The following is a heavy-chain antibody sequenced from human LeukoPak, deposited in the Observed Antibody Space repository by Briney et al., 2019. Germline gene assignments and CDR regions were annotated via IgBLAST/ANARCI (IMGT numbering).Heavy chain of an antibody. V-gene: IGHV3-23*01. CDR1: GFTFSSYA. J-gene: IGHJ4*02. D-gene: IGHD2-15*01. CDR3: AKDPHSPYCSGGSCYSDY. CDR2: ISGSGGST. Sequence: GGSLRLSCAPSGFTFSSYAMSCVRQAPGKGLEWVSAISGSGGSTYYADSVKGRFTISRDNSKNTLYLQMNSLRAEDTAVYYCAKDPHSPYCSGGSCYSDYWGQGTLVTVSS.